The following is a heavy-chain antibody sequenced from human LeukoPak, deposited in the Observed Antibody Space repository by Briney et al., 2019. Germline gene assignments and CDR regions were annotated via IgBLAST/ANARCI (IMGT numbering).Heavy chain of an antibody. CDR1: GDSVSSNSAA. D-gene: IGHD2-21*01. J-gene: IGHJ6*02. CDR3: ARAAIPGPLVDYGMDV. V-gene: IGHV6-1*01. Sequence: SQTLSLTCAISGDSVSSNSAAWNWIRQSPSRGLEWLGGTYYRSKWYNDYAVSVKSRITINPDTSKNQFSLQLNSVTPEDTAVYYCARAAIPGPLVDYGMDVWGQGTTVTVSS. CDR2: TYYRSKWYN.